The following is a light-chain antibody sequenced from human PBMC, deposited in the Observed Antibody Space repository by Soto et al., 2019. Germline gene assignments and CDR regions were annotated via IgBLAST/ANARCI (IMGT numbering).Light chain of an antibody. Sequence: EIVMTQSPATLSVSPGGRATLSCRASQSVSSNLAWYQQKPGQAPRLLISDASSRPTDIPARFSGSGSATDFPLTISSLEPEDFALYYCQQRSNWPITFGQGTRLEI. CDR1: QSVSSN. J-gene: IGKJ5*01. CDR3: QQRSNWPIT. V-gene: IGKV3-11*01. CDR2: DAS.